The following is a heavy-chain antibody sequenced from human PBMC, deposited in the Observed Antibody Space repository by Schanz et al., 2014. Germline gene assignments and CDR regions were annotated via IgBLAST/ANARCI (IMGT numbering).Heavy chain of an antibody. CDR3: ARELPSYFDFWNGSQNAFDY. V-gene: IGHV1-69*04. Sequence: QVQLVQSGAEVKKPGASVKVSCKASGYTFTDYGVIWVRQAPGQGLEWMGRIIPSLGLAKYEQKFQDKVTITADTATTTAYMELSSLRSEDTAVYYCARELPSYFDFWNGSQNAFDYWGQGTLVTVSS. CDR2: IIPSLGLA. D-gene: IGHD3-3*01. J-gene: IGHJ4*02. CDR1: GYTFTDYG.